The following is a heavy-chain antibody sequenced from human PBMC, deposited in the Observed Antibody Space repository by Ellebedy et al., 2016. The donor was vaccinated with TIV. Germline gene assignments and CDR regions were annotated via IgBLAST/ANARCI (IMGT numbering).Heavy chain of an antibody. D-gene: IGHD5-18*01. Sequence: GGSLRLSXAASGFTFGDYAMHWVRQGPGKGLEWVSGISWNRNTEYADSVKGRFTISRDNAKNSLYLQLNSLRAEDTAVYYCVRENSFAYGYSFDYWGQGTLLTVSS. J-gene: IGHJ4*02. CDR1: GFTFGDYA. CDR3: VRENSFAYGYSFDY. CDR2: ISWNRNT. V-gene: IGHV3-9*01.